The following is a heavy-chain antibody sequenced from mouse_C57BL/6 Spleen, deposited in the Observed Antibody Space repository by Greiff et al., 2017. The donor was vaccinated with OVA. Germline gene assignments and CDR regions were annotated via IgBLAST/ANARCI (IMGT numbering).Heavy chain of an antibody. Sequence: QVHVKQSGAELVRPGTSVKVSCKASGYAFTNYLIEWVKQRPGQGLEWIGVINPGSGGTNYNEKFKGKATLTADKSSSTAYMQLSSLTSEDSAVYFCARSGLPRDYYAMDYWGQGTSVTVSS. CDR3: ARSGLPRDYYAMDY. CDR1: GYAFTNYL. J-gene: IGHJ4*01. V-gene: IGHV1-54*01. CDR2: INPGSGGT. D-gene: IGHD2-2*01.